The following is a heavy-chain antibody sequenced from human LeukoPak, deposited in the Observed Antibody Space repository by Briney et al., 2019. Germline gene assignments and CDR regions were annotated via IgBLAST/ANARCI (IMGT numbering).Heavy chain of an antibody. Sequence: PSETLSLTCTVSGGSISSYYWGWIRQPPGKGLEWIGSIYYSGSTYYNPSLKSRVTISVDTSKNQFSLKLSSVTAADTAVYYCARLAWGPNYYYYYGMDVWGQGTTVTVSS. V-gene: IGHV4-39*01. CDR1: GGSISSYY. CDR3: ARLAWGPNYYYYYGMDV. J-gene: IGHJ6*02. CDR2: IYYSGST. D-gene: IGHD1-26*01.